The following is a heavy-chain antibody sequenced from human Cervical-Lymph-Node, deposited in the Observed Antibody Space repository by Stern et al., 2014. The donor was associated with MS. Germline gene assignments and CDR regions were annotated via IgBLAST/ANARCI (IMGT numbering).Heavy chain of an antibody. D-gene: IGHD4-17*01. Sequence: QVQLVQSGAEVKKPGASMKVSCKASGYTFTSYGITWVRQAPGKGLEWMGWISAYNGANNYAQKFPGRVTMPPGPSTTSDSMEARSLTSDDTAMYYCARATDYGTNWGQGTLVTVSS. CDR3: ARATDYGTN. CDR2: ISAYNGAN. V-gene: IGHV1-18*01. CDR1: GYTFTSYG. J-gene: IGHJ4*02.